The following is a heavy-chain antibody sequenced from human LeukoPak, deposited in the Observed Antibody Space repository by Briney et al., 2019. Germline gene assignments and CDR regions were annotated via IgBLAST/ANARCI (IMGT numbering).Heavy chain of an antibody. CDR1: GFTFSSYA. V-gene: IGHV3-23*01. D-gene: IGHD3-22*01. J-gene: IGHJ4*02. Sequence: PGGSLRLSCAASGFTFSSYAMSWVRQAPGKGLEWVSAISGSGGSTYYADSVKGRFTISRDNSKNTLYLQMNSLRAEDTAVYYCEKSPFQRPYYYDSSGVTGVYYFDYWGQGTLVTVSS. CDR2: ISGSGGST. CDR3: EKSPFQRPYYYDSSGVTGVYYFDY.